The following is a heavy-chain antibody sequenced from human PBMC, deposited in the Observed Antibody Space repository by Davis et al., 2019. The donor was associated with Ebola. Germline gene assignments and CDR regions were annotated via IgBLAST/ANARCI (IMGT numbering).Heavy chain of an antibody. CDR1: GYSFTTYT. CDR2: INAGNGNT. D-gene: IGHD2-2*01. Sequence: AASVKVSCKASGYSFTTYTIHWVRQAPGQRLEWMGWINAGNGNTKYSQKFQGRVTITRDTSASTAYMELSSLRSEDTAVYYCARDRGSSSSSLYYYYGMDVWGQGTTVTVSS. V-gene: IGHV1-3*01. CDR3: ARDRGSSSSSLYYYYGMDV. J-gene: IGHJ6*02.